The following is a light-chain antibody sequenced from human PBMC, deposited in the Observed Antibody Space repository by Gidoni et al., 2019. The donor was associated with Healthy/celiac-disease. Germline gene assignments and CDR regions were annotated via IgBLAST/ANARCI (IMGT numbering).Light chain of an antibody. Sequence: SYVLPQTPSVSVAPGQTARITRRRNNIGSKRVHWYQQKPGQAPVLVVYDDSGRPSGIPERFSGANSGNTANLTSSRVEAEDEADYYCQVWDSSSDHPLGGGTKLTVV. CDR2: DDS. V-gene: IGLV3-21*02. J-gene: IGLJ2*01. CDR3: QVWDSSSDHP. CDR1: NIGSKR.